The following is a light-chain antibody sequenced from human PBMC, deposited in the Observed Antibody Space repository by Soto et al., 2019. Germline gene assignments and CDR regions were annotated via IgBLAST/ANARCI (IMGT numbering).Light chain of an antibody. Sequence: EIVMTQSPATLSVSPGERATLSCRASQSVGSNLVWYQQKPGQAPRLLIYGASSRAYGIPARFSGSGSGAEFTLTISSLQSEDFAVYYCQQCNIWPRTFGQGTKVEVK. V-gene: IGKV3-15*01. J-gene: IGKJ1*01. CDR3: QQCNIWPRT. CDR1: QSVGSN. CDR2: GAS.